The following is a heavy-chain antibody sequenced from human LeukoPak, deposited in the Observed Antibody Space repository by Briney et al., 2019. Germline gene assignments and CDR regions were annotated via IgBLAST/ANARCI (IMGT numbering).Heavy chain of an antibody. CDR3: AKVGDCTNGVCYYYYCMDV. CDR1: GFTFSSYA. J-gene: IGHJ6*03. Sequence: GGSLRLSCAASGFTFSSYAMSWVRQAPGKGLEWVSAISGSGGSTYYADSVKGRFTISRDNSKNTLYLQMNSLRAEDTAVYYCAKVGDCTNGVCYYYYCMDVWGKGTTVTVSS. D-gene: IGHD2-8*01. V-gene: IGHV3-23*01. CDR2: ISGSGGST.